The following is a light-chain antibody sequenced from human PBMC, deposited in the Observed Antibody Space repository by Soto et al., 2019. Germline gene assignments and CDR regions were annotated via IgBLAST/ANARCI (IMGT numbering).Light chain of an antibody. Sequence: DVQLTQSPSSLSASVGDRVTITCRASQNINSYLNWYQQRPGTAPKFLIYAASSLQSGVPSRFSGSESGTDFTLIISGLQPEDSGFSFCQQTFNTPHTFGQGTKLES. CDR3: QQTFNTPHT. V-gene: IGKV1-39*01. CDR1: QNINSY. CDR2: AAS. J-gene: IGKJ2*01.